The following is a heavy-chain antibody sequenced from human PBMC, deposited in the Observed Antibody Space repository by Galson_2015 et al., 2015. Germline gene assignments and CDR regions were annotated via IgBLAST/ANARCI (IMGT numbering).Heavy chain of an antibody. CDR2: ISYDGSNK. D-gene: IGHD3-3*01. CDR3: ALNELNYDFWSGPHY. J-gene: IGHJ4*02. CDR1: GFTFSSYG. V-gene: IGHV3-30*03. Sequence: SLRLSCAASGFTFSSYGMHWVRQAPGKGLEWVAVISYDGSNKYYADSVKGRFTISRDNSKNTLYLQMNSLRAEDTAVYYCALNELNYDFWSGPHYWGQGTLVTVSS.